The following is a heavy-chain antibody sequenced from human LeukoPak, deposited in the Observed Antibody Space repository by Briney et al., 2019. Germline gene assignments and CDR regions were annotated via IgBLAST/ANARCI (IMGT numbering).Heavy chain of an antibody. Sequence: SETLSLTCTVSGGSISSTTSFWGWIRQPPGKGLEWIGSIYYSGSTYYNPSLKSRVTLSADTSKNQFSLKLSSVTAADTAVYYCAGTAPFSPSPWGQGTLVTVSS. CDR2: IYYSGST. D-gene: IGHD2-21*02. CDR3: AGTAPFSPSP. V-gene: IGHV4-39*07. CDR1: GGSISSTTSF. J-gene: IGHJ5*02.